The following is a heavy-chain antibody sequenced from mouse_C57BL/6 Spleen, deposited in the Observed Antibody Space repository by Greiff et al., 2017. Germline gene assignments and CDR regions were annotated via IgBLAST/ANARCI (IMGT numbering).Heavy chain of an antibody. D-gene: IGHD2-1*01. CDR1: GYSFTDYN. Sequence: VQLQQSGPELVKPGASVKISCKASGYSFTDYNMNWVKQSNGKSLEWIGVINPNNGGTIYNQKFKGKATLTVDKSSSTAYMELRSLTSEDTAVYYCARFGNYAWFAYWGQGTLVTVSA. V-gene: IGHV1-18*01. J-gene: IGHJ3*01. CDR3: ARFGNYAWFAY. CDR2: INPNNGGT.